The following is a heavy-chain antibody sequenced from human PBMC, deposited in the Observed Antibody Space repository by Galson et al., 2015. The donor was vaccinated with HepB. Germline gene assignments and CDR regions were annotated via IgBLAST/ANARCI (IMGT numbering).Heavy chain of an antibody. CDR1: GYDFNKYG. CDR3: ARDSRLELQLNNYYSYGMDV. J-gene: IGHJ6*02. Sequence: SVKVSCKASGYDFNKYGLSWVRQAPGQGLEWMGWVSGYDGSANYAPKFQGRVTRTTQTSTGTAFMEMRSLRSDDTAVYYCARDSRLELQLNNYYSYGMDVWGQGTAVVVS. D-gene: IGHD1-7*01. V-gene: IGHV1-18*01. CDR2: VSGYDGSA.